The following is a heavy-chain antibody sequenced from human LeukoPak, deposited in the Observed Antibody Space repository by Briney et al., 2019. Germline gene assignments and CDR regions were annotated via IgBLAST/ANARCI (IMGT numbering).Heavy chain of an antibody. CDR3: ARDGIAAAGRLYNWFDP. D-gene: IGHD6-13*01. CDR1: GYTFTSYY. V-gene: IGHV1-46*01. CDR2: INPSGGST. J-gene: IGHJ5*02. Sequence: ASVKVSCKASGYTFTSYYMHWVRQAPGQGLEWMGIINPSGGSTSYAQKFQGRDTMTRDTSTSTVYMELSSLRSEDTAVYYCARDGIAAAGRLYNWFDPWGQGTLVTVSS.